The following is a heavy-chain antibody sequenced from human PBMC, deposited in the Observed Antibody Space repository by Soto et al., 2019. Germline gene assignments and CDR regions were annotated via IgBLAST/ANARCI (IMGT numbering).Heavy chain of an antibody. Sequence: GGSLRLSCAASGFTFSSNAMHWVRQAPGKGLEYVSAISNNGVATYYANSVKGRFTISRDNSKNTLYLQMGSLRAEDMAVYYCARAMGYYYYYMDVWGKGTTVTVSS. CDR2: ISNNGVAT. CDR1: GFTFSSNA. V-gene: IGHV3-64*01. CDR3: ARAMGYYYYYMDV. J-gene: IGHJ6*03. D-gene: IGHD2-8*01.